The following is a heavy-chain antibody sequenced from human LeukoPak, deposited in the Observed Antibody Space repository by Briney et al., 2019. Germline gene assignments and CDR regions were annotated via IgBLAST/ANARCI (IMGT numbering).Heavy chain of an antibody. CDR1: GFTFSTYG. CDR2: INPSGGST. V-gene: IGHV1-46*01. D-gene: IGHD3-10*01. Sequence: GGSLRLSCAASGFTFSTYGMHWVRQAPGQGREGVGIINPSGGSTTYAQKFQGRVTITRDTSTNTVYMEVSSLRCEDTAVYYCARDRHGSGTYNYYGMDVWGQGTTVTVSS. CDR3: ARDRHGSGTYNYYGMDV. J-gene: IGHJ6*02.